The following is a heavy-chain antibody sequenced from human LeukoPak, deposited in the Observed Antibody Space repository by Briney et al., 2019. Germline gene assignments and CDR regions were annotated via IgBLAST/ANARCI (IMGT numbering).Heavy chain of an antibody. Sequence: GGSLRLSCAASGSIFSDYYMNWIRQAPGKGLEWVSYISGSGNTIYYADSVKGRFTISRDNAKNSLYLQMNSLRAEDTAVYYCARGGGIVVVPAAIGDYYGMDVWGQGTTVTVSS. CDR1: GSIFSDYY. D-gene: IGHD2-2*01. CDR3: ARGGGIVVVPAAIGDYYGMDV. CDR2: ISGSGNTI. V-gene: IGHV3-11*04. J-gene: IGHJ6*02.